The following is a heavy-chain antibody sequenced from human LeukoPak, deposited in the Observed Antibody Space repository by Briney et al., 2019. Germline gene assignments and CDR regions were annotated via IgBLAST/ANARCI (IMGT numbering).Heavy chain of an antibody. CDR1: GFTFSSYS. J-gene: IGHJ4*02. CDR2: ISSSSSYI. V-gene: IGHV3-21*01. D-gene: IGHD3-3*01. CDR3: ARDRNVLRFLEWLLEGDY. Sequence: PGGSLRLSCAASGFTFSSYSMNWVRQAPGKGLEWVSSISSSSSYIYYADSVKGRFTISRDNAKNSLYLQMNSLRAEDTAVYYCARDRNVLRFLEWLLEGDYWGQGTLVTVSS.